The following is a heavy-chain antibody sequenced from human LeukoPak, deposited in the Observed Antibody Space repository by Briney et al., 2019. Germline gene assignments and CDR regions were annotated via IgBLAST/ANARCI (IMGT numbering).Heavy chain of an antibody. D-gene: IGHD6-19*01. CDR3: ARWSSDWENNYFDP. J-gene: IGHJ5*02. CDR1: GGSISSSSYY. Sequence: SETLSLTCTVSGGSISSSSYYWGWIRQPPGKGLEWIGSIYYSGSTYYNPSLKSRVTISVDTSKNQFSLKLSSVTAADTAVYYCARWSSDWENNYFDPWGQGILVTVPS. V-gene: IGHV4-39*01. CDR2: IYYSGST.